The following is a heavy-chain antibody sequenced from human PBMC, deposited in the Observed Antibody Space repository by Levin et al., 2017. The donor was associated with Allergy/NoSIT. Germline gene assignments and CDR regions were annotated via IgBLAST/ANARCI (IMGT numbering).Heavy chain of an antibody. CDR1: GYTFTSYG. Sequence: GESLKISCKASGYTFTSYGISWVRQAPGQGLEWMGWISAYNGNTNYAQKLQGRVTMTTDTSTSTAYMELRSLRSDDTAVYYCARKGPDGYSSGDCWFDPWGQGTLVTVSS. CDR2: ISAYNGNT. CDR3: ARKGPDGYSSGDCWFDP. V-gene: IGHV1-18*01. D-gene: IGHD6-19*01. J-gene: IGHJ5*02.